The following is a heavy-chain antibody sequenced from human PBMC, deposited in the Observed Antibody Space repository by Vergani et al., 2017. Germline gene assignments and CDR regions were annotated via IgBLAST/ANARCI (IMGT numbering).Heavy chain of an antibody. D-gene: IGHD2-15*01. CDR3: ARDXLPDVGYCSGGSCYSYYYYGMDV. CDR1: GFTFSSYS. V-gene: IGHV3-21*01. J-gene: IGHJ6*02. Sequence: EVQLVESGGGLVKPGGSLRLSCAASGFTFSSYSMNWVRQAPGKGLEWVSSISSSSSYIYYADSVKGRFTISRDNAKNSLYLQMNSLRAEDTAVYYCARDXLPDVGYCSGGSCYSYYYYGMDVWGQGTTVTVSS. CDR2: ISSSSSYI.